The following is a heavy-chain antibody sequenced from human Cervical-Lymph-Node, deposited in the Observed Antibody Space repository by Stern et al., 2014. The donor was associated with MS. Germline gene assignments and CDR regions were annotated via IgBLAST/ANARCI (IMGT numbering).Heavy chain of an antibody. J-gene: IGHJ6*02. CDR3: ARRAAAGTFVYYYGMDV. V-gene: IGHV3-74*02. CDR2: INCDGSST. D-gene: IGHD6-13*01. CDR1: GFTFSSYW. Sequence: EVQLVESGGGLIQPGGSLRLSCAASGFTFSSYWMHWVRQAPGKGLVWVSRINCDGSSTSYADSVKGRFTSSRDNAKNTLYLQMNSLRAEDTAVYYCARRAAAGTFVYYYGMDVWGQGTTVTVSS.